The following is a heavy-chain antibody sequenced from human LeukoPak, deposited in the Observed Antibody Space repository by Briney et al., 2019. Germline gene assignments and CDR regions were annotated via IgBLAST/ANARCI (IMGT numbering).Heavy chain of an antibody. Sequence: SETLSLTCTVSGGSISSSLYYWAWIRQPPGKGQEWIGEINHSGSTNYNPSLKSRVTISVDTSKNQFSLKLSSVTAADTAVYYCARVKGRGVRHYYYGMDVWGQGTTVPVSS. CDR3: ARVKGRGVRHYYYGMDV. CDR1: GGSISSSLYY. V-gene: IGHV4-39*07. CDR2: INHSGST. J-gene: IGHJ6*02. D-gene: IGHD3-10*01.